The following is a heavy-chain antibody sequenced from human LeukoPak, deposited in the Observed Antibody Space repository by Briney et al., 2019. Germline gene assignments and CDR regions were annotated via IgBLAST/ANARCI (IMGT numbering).Heavy chain of an antibody. D-gene: IGHD5-18*01. CDR3: ARDLPIQLWLPDYFDY. J-gene: IGHJ4*02. CDR2: ISSSGSTI. Sequence: PGGSLRLSCAASGFTFSSYEMNWVRQAPGEGLEWVSYISSSGSTIYYADSVKGRFTISRGNAKNSLYLQMNSLRAEDTAVYYCARDLPIQLWLPDYFDYWGQGTLVTVSS. V-gene: IGHV3-48*03. CDR1: GFTFSSYE.